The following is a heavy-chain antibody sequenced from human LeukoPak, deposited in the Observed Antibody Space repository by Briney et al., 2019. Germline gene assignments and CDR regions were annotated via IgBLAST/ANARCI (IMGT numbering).Heavy chain of an antibody. CDR3: AREGRFYYGSGSHNFDY. J-gene: IGHJ4*02. Sequence: ASVKVSCKASGGTFSSYAISWVRQAPGQGLEWMGGIIPIFGTANYAQKFQGRVTITADESTSTAYMELSGLRSEDTAVYYCAREGRFYYGSGSHNFDYWGQGTLVTVSS. V-gene: IGHV1-69*13. CDR1: GGTFSSYA. CDR2: IIPIFGTA. D-gene: IGHD3-10*01.